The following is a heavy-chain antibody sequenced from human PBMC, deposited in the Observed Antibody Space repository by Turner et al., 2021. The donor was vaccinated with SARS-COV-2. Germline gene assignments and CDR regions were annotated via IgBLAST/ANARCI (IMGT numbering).Heavy chain of an antibody. CDR2: ISGDGGGT. CDR3: AKDPGYCSGGSCYSRTYFDY. J-gene: IGHJ4*02. D-gene: IGHD2-15*01. V-gene: IGHV3-43*02. Sequence: EVQLVESGGGVVQTGGSLRLSFAASGFTLDDYAMHWVRQAPGKGLEWVSLISGDGGGTYYVDSVKGRFTISRDNSKNSLYLQMNSLRTEDTALYYCAKDPGYCSGGSCYSRTYFDYWGQGTLVTVSS. CDR1: GFTLDDYA.